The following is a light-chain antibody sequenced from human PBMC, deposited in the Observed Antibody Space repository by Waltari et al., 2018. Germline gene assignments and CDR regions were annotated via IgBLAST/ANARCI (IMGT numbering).Light chain of an antibody. J-gene: IGLJ3*02. CDR2: ADT. CDR1: DLPKKY. Sequence: SYELTQPPSVSVSPGQTARITCSGDDLPKKYAYWYQQKPGQAPLVVIHADTKRPSGIPERFSGSSSGTMATFTISGAQVEDEADYYCYSTDSSGNHRVFGRGTKLTVL. V-gene: IGLV3-10*01. CDR3: YSTDSSGNHRV.